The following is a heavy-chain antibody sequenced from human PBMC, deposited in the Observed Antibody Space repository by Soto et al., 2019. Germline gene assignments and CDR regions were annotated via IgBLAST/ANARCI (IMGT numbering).Heavy chain of an antibody. CDR2: ISSSGSTI. V-gene: IGHV3-48*03. J-gene: IGHJ4*02. CDR3: ARIKGYSYGSGFDY. D-gene: IGHD5-18*01. Sequence: PGGSLRLSCAASGFTFSSYEMNWVRQAPGKGLEWVSYISSSGSTIYYADSVKGRFTISRDNAKNSLYLQMNSLRAEDTAVYYCARIKGYSYGSGFDYWGQGTLVTVSS. CDR1: GFTFSSYE.